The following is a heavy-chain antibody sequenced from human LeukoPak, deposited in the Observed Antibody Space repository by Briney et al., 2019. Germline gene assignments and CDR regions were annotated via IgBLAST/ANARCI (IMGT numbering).Heavy chain of an antibody. Sequence: ASVKVSCKTSGYTFTGCYMHWVRQAPGQGLEWMGWINPNTGGTNYAQNFQGRVTMTSDTSISTAYMELSSLRSDDTAMYYCARAPMIVVVFPPRLDFWGQGTLVTVSS. J-gene: IGHJ4*02. CDR2: INPNTGGT. D-gene: IGHD3-22*01. CDR1: GYTFTGCY. V-gene: IGHV1-2*02. CDR3: ARAPMIVVVFPPRLDF.